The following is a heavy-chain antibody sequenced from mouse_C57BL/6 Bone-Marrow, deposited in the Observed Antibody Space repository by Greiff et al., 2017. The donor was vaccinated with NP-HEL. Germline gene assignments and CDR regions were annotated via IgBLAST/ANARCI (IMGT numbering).Heavy chain of an antibody. Sequence: QLQQSGPELVKPGASVKISCKASGYTFTDYYMNWVKQSHGKSLEWIGDINPNNGGTSYNQKFKGKATLTVDKSSSTAYMELRSLTSEDSAVYYCACSYYSNYWGQGTTLTVSS. CDR3: ACSYYSNY. CDR1: GYTFTDYY. CDR2: INPNNGGT. J-gene: IGHJ2*01. D-gene: IGHD2-5*01. V-gene: IGHV1-26*01.